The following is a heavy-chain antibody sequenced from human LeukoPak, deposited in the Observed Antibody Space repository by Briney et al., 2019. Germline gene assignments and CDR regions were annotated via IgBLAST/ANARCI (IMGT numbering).Heavy chain of an antibody. CDR1: GGSISDYY. CDR2: INHSGST. J-gene: IGHJ4*02. D-gene: IGHD5-18*01. CDR3: ARGGGYSYGSDFDY. V-gene: IGHV4-34*01. Sequence: SETLSLTCTVSGGSISDYYWSWIRQPPGKGLEWIGEINHSGSTNYNPSLKSRVTISVDTSKNQFSLKLSSVTAADTAVYYCARGGGYSYGSDFDYWGQGTLVTVSS.